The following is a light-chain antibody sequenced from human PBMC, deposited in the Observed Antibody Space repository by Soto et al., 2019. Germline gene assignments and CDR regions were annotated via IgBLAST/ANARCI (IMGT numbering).Light chain of an antibody. Sequence: EIVMTQSPATLSVSPGERATLSCRASQSVSSNLAWYQQKPGQSPRLLIFGASTRATGIPDRFSGSGSGTEFSLTISNLQSEDFAVYFCQQYNNWPPITFGLGTRLEIK. V-gene: IGKV3-15*01. CDR3: QQYNNWPPIT. J-gene: IGKJ5*01. CDR2: GAS. CDR1: QSVSSN.